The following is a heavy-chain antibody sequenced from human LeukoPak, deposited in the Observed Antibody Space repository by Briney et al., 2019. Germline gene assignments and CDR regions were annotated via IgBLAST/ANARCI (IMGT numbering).Heavy chain of an antibody. J-gene: IGHJ4*02. CDR1: GYRFNVNY. CDR3: ARGAGSSWFDY. CDR2: MNPDTGAT. Sequence: ASVKVSCKASGYRFNVNYLHWVRQGPGQGLEWMGWMNPDTGATKIAQSSQGRLTMTRDTSIRTAYMELSRLTSDDTAIYYCARGAGSSWFDYWGQGTLVTVSS. D-gene: IGHD6-13*01. V-gene: IGHV1-2*02.